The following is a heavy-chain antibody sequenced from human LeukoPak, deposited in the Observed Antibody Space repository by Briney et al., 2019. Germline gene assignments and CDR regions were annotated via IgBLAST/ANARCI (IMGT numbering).Heavy chain of an antibody. CDR1: GFTFSSSG. J-gene: IGHJ4*02. CDR3: ATEAGNFLTTLEN. CDR2: IWYDGSNK. V-gene: IGHV3-33*01. D-gene: IGHD6-19*01. Sequence: PGGSLRLSCAASGFTFSSSGMHWVRQAPGKGLEWVAVIWYDGSNKYYADSVKGRFTISRDQSKNTLYLQMNSLRAEDTALYYCATEAGNFLTTLENWGQGTPVTVSS.